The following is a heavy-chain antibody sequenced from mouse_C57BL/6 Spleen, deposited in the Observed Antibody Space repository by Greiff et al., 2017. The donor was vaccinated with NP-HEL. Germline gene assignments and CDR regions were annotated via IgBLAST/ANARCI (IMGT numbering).Heavy chain of an antibody. J-gene: IGHJ3*01. CDR1: GYTFTSYW. CDR3: AREAGYDGGFAY. Sequence: QVQLQQPGAELVRPGSSVKLSCKASGYTFTSYWMHWVKQRPIQGLEWIGNIDPSDSETHYNQKFKDKATLTVDKSSSTAYIQLISLTSEDSAVYYCAREAGYDGGFAYWGQGTLVTVSA. CDR2: IDPSDSET. D-gene: IGHD2-2*01. V-gene: IGHV1-52*01.